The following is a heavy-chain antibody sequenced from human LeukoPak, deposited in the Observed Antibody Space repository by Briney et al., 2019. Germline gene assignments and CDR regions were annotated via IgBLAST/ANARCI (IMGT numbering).Heavy chain of an antibody. CDR1: GFTFSSYW. CDR2: INSDGSTT. V-gene: IGHV3-74*01. D-gene: IGHD1-1*01. J-gene: IGHJ4*02. CDR3: AKVWRGNYYDY. Sequence: QPGGSLRLSCAASGFTFSSYWMHWVRQAPGKGLVWVSRINSDGSTTTYADSVEGCFTISRDNSKNTLYLQMNSLRSEDTALYYCAKVWRGNYYDYWGQGTLVTVSS.